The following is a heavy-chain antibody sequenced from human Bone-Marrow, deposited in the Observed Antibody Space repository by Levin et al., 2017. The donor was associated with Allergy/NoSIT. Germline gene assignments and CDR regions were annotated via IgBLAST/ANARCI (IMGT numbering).Heavy chain of an antibody. V-gene: IGHV3-15*01. CDR2: IKSNINGGTV. CDR1: GFTFSNAL. J-gene: IGHJ3*02. Sequence: GGSLRLSCAASGFTFSNALMTWVRLAPGKGLDWVGRIKSNINGGTVDYAASVKGRFIISRDDSNNTVFLQMNNLEIEYTALYYCTTDLYNSDASDIWGQGTMVTVSS. CDR3: TTDLYNSDASDI. D-gene: IGHD1-1*01.